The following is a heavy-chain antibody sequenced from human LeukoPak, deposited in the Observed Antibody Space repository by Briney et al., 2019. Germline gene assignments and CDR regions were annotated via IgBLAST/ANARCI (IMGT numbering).Heavy chain of an antibody. CDR1: GYTFINYG. CDR2: ISAYNGNT. V-gene: IGHV1-18*01. CDR3: ARFMADEYYDILTGHDAFDI. J-gene: IGHJ3*02. D-gene: IGHD3-9*01. Sequence: ASVKVSCKASGYTFINYGISWVRQAPGQGLEWMGWISAYNGNTNYAQKLQGRVAMTTDTSTSTAYMELRSLRSDDTAVYYCARFMADEYYDILTGHDAFDIWGQGTMVTVSS.